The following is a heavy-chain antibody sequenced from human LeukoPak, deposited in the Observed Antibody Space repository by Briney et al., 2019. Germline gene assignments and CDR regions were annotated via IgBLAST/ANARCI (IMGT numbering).Heavy chain of an antibody. J-gene: IGHJ3*02. CDR1: GYTFTSHT. D-gene: IGHD4-17*01. Sequence: GASVKVSCKASGYTFTSHTMHWVRQAPGQRLEWMGWINAGNANTKYSQKFQGRVTITMDTSATTAYMELSSLKSEDTAVYYCARETAVTQNDAFDIWGQGTIITVSS. CDR2: INAGNANT. CDR3: ARETAVTQNDAFDI. V-gene: IGHV1-3*01.